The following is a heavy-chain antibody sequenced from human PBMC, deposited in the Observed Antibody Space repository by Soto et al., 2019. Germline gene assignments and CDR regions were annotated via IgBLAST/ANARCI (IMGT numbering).Heavy chain of an antibody. CDR3: ARGRYMVRLVIIRYYYGMDV. J-gene: IGHJ6*01. CDR1: GFTFSSYA. V-gene: IGHV3-30*04. Sequence: GGSLRLSCAASGFTFSSYAMHWVRQAPGKGLGWVAVISYDGSNKYYACSVKGRFTISRDNSKNTLYLQMNSLRAEDTAVYYCARGRYMVRLVIIRYYYGMDVWGQGITVTVSS. CDR2: ISYDGSNK. D-gene: IGHD3-10*01.